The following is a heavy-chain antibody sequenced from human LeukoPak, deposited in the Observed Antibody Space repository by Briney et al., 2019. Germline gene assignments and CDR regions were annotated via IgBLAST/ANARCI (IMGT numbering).Heavy chain of an antibody. CDR3: ARGIYCSSTSCYYYYYYMDV. V-gene: IGHV4-4*07. CDR2: IYTSGST. Sequence: PSETLSLTCTVSGGSIRSYYWSWIRQPAGKGLEWIVRIYTSGSTNYNPSLKSRVTMSVDTSKNQFSLKLSSVTAADTAVYYCARGIYCSSTSCYYYYYYMDVWGKGTTVTVSS. CDR1: GGSIRSYY. J-gene: IGHJ6*03. D-gene: IGHD2-2*01.